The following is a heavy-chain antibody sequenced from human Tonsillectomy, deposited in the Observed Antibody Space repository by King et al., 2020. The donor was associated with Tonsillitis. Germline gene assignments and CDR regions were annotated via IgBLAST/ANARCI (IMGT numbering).Heavy chain of an antibody. V-gene: IGHV3-23*04. Sequence: VQLVESGGGLVQPGGSLRLSCAASGFTFSSCAMTWVRQAPGMRLEWVSAIIGSAGGTYYADSVKGRFTISRDKSKNTLYLQMNSLRVEDTAVYYCAKGWVEMDAWGQGTLVPVPS. CDR1: GFTFSSCA. D-gene: IGHD5-24*01. J-gene: IGHJ4*02. CDR2: IIGSAGGT. CDR3: AKGWVEMDA.